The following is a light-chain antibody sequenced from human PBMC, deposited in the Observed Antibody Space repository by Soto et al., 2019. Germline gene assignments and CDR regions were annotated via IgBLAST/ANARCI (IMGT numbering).Light chain of an antibody. Sequence: QSALTLPASVSGSPGQSITISCTGTNSDVGSHNFVSWYQQYPGKAPKLLIYEASKRPSGLSNRFSGSKSGNTASLTISGLQAEDEADYYCCSLTNGATWVFGGGTKLTVL. V-gene: IGLV2-23*01. J-gene: IGLJ3*02. CDR2: EAS. CDR1: NSDVGSHNF. CDR3: CSLTNGATWV.